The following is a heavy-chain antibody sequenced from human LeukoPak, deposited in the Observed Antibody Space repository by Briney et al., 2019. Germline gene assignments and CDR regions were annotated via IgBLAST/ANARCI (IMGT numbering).Heavy chain of an antibody. D-gene: IGHD6-13*01. Sequence: ASVNVSCKASGYTFTSYGISWVRQAPGQGLEWMGGIIPIFGTANYAQKFQGRVTITADESTSTAYMELSSLRSEDTAVYYCARDGNSSPNWFDPWGQGTLVTVSS. CDR2: IIPIFGTA. J-gene: IGHJ5*02. V-gene: IGHV1-69*13. CDR3: ARDGNSSPNWFDP. CDR1: GYTFTSYG.